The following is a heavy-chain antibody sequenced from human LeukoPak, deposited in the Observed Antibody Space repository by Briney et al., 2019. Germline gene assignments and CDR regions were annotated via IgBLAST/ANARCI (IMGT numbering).Heavy chain of an antibody. CDR3: ARGRGDY. Sequence: GGSLRLSCAASGFXFRTSWLNWVRKAPGKGLEWVAQIKQDGSEIYYMDSVKGRFTISRDDAKNSVLLQMNSLTAEDTAIYYCARGRGDYWGQGILVTVSS. D-gene: IGHD3-10*01. V-gene: IGHV3-7*04. J-gene: IGHJ4*02. CDR1: GFXFRTSW. CDR2: IKQDGSEI.